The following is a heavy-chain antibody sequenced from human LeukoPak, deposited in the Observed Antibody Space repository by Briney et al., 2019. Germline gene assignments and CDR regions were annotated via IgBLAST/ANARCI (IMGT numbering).Heavy chain of an antibody. J-gene: IGHJ4*02. CDR1: GGSMSSYY. CDR2: ISYTGIT. CDR3: ARDRTGWASDY. Sequence: PSETLPLTCTVSGGSMSSYYWGWIRQPPGKGLEWIGSISYTGITAYKASLESRVTISLDTSKNQFSLTLGSVTAADTAVYYCARDRTGWASDYWGQGTLVTVSS. V-gene: IGHV4-39*07. D-gene: IGHD1-14*01.